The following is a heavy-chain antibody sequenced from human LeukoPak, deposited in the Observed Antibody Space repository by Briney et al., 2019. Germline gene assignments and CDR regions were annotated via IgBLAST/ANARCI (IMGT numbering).Heavy chain of an antibody. D-gene: IGHD6-19*01. CDR3: AKGAGPPWFDP. CDR1: GGSISSYY. Sequence: SETLSLTCTVSGGSISSYYWSWIRQPPGKGLEWIGYIYYSGSTNYSPSLKSRVTISVDTSKNQFSLKLSSVTAADTAVYYCAKGAGPPWFDPWGQGTLVTVSS. CDR2: IYYSGST. J-gene: IGHJ5*02. V-gene: IGHV4-59*01.